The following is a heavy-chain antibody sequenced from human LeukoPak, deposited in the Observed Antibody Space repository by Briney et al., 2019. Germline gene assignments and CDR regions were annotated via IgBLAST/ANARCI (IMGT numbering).Heavy chain of an antibody. D-gene: IGHD3-3*01. CDR2: VCHDGGNK. CDR3: ATELFGSAICPYY. V-gene: IGHV3-33*01. CDR1: GFAFSSYA. J-gene: IGHJ4*02. Sequence: GGSLRLSCTAPGFAFSSYAINWVRQAPGKGLEWVAGVCHDGGNKYYADSVKGRFTISRDNSKNTVYLQMNSLSAEDTAVYYCATELFGSAICPYYWGQGTLVTVSS.